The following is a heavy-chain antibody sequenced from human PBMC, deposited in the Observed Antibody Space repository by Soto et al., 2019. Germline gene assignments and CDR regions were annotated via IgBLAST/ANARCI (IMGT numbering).Heavy chain of an antibody. V-gene: IGHV4-30-2*01. J-gene: IGHJ5*02. D-gene: IGHD3-9*01. CDR3: ARAPGYSGNWFDP. Sequence: QLLLQESGSGLVKPSQTLSLTCVVSGASISSGGYSWSWIRQPPGKGLEWIGYIYQSGSTYNNSSLKSRVTLSVDRSKHQFSLKLSSVTAADTAVYYCARAPGYSGNWFDPWGQGTLVTVSS. CDR1: GASISSGGYS. CDR2: IYQSGST.